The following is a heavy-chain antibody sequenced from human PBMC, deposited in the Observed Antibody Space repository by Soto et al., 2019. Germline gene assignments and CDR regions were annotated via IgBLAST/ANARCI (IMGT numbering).Heavy chain of an antibody. D-gene: IGHD1-26*01. J-gene: IGHJ4*02. CDR1: DDSISSYY. V-gene: IGHV4-59*01. Sequence: QVKLQESGPGLVKPSETLSLTCTVSDDSISSYYGSWIRQPPGKGLEWIGYIYYSGSTSYNPSLKSRVTLSADTSKNQLSLKLSSVTAADTAVYYCAREVVGALDSWGQGTLVTVSS. CDR2: IYYSGST. CDR3: AREVVGALDS.